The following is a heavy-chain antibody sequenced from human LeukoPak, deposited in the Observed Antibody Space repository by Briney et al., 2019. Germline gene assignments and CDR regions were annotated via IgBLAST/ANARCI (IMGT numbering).Heavy chain of an antibody. J-gene: IGHJ4*02. CDR3: ARLGGEWGDY. V-gene: IGHV1-2*02. CDR1: GYTFTNHY. D-gene: IGHD1-26*01. Sequence: ASVKVSCKASGYTFTNHYMHWVRQAPGQGLEWMGWINPNSGGTNYAQKFQGRVTMTRDASISTAYMELSRLRSDDTAVYYCARLGGEWGDYWGQGTLVTVSS. CDR2: INPNSGGT.